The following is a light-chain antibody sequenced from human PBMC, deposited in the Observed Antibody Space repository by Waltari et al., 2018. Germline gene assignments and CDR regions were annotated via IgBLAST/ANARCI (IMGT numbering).Light chain of an antibody. J-gene: IGKJ2*01. CDR2: KGS. CDR3: MQVTHWPHT. CDR1: QSLVHSDGNTY. Sequence: VVMTQSPLSLPDALGQPASISCRSSQSLVHSDGNTYLEWFQQRPGQSPRRLIYKGSNRDSGVPDRFSGSGSGTDFTLKISRVEAEDVGLYYCMQVTHWPHTFGQGTSLEI. V-gene: IGKV2-30*02.